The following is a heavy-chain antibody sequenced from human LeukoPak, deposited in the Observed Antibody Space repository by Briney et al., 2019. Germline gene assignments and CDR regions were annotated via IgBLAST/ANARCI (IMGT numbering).Heavy chain of an antibody. CDR3: CHGSVSSDAFDI. Sequence: GGSLRLSCAASGCIFSSDHMSWVRQARGKGLEWVSVIYSGGSTDYTESVKGRFTISRDNFKNTLSLQMNSVRAEDTAVFYCCHGSVSSDAFDIWGQGTMVTVSS. D-gene: IGHD3-10*01. V-gene: IGHV3-53*01. CDR1: GCIFSSDH. J-gene: IGHJ3*02. CDR2: IYSGGST.